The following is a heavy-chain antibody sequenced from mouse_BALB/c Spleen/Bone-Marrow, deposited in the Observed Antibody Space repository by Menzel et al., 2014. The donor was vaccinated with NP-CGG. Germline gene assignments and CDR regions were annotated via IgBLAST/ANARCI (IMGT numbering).Heavy chain of an antibody. V-gene: IGHV1-84*02. CDR2: IYPGSGTT. D-gene: IGHD1-2*01. Sequence: LKESGPELVKPGASVKISCKASGYTFTDYYINWVKQKPGQGLEWIGWIYPGSGTTKYNEKFKGKATLTVDTSSSTACMQLSSLTSEDTAVYFCARDHGYVDVMDCWGQGTSVTVSS. CDR3: ARDHGYVDVMDC. CDR1: GYTFTDYY. J-gene: IGHJ4*01.